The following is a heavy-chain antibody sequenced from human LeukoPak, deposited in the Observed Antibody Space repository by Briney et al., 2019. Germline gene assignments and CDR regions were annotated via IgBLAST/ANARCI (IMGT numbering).Heavy chain of an antibody. CDR3: AVCSSSWLFDY. CDR2: IYYSGST. D-gene: IGHD6-13*01. V-gene: IGHV4-39*01. J-gene: IGHJ4*02. CDR1: GGSISSGSYY. Sequence: PSETLSLTCTVSGGSISSGSYYWSWIRQPPGKGLEWIGSIYYSGSTYYNPPLKSRVTISVDTSKNQFSLKLSSVTAADTAVYYCAVCSSSWLFDYWGQGTLVTVSS.